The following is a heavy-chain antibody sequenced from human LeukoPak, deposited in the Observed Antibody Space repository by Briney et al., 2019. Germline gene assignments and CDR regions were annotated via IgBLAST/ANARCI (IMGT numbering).Heavy chain of an antibody. V-gene: IGHV4-4*07. CDR1: GGSISSYY. Sequence: SETLSLTCTVSGGSISSYYWSWIRQPAGKGLEWIGRIYTSGSTNYNPSLKSRVTKSVDTSKNQFSLKLSSVTAADTAVYYCAREAAYYDYVCGSYRFDYWGPGTLVTVSS. J-gene: IGHJ4*02. CDR2: IYTSGST. D-gene: IGHD3-16*02. CDR3: AREAAYYDYVCGSYRFDY.